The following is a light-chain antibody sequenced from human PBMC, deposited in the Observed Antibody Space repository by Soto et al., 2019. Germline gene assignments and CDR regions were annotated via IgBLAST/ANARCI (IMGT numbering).Light chain of an antibody. CDR3: QQYFEWPPMT. V-gene: IGKV3-15*01. J-gene: IGKJ1*01. CDR2: GAS. CDR1: QTVATN. Sequence: EVVMTQSPATLSVSPGERATLSCRASQTVATNLAWYQQKPGQAPRLLISGASTRAAGISDRFRGSGSGTEFTPAITGLRSEASAIYYCQQYFEWPPMTFGQGTKVEI.